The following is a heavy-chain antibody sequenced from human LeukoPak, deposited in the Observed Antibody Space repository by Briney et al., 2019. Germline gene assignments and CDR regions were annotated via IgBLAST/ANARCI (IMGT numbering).Heavy chain of an antibody. CDR1: GFTLSDYY. CDR3: ARDSKYYAYYYMDV. Sequence: GGSLRLSCAASGFTLSDYYMSWIRQAPGKGLEWVSYISSSGDITLYADSVKGRFTISRDNANNSLYLQMNSLRGEDTAVYYCARDSKYYAYYYMDVWGTGTTVSVSS. V-gene: IGHV3-11*04. CDR2: ISSSGDIT. J-gene: IGHJ6*03.